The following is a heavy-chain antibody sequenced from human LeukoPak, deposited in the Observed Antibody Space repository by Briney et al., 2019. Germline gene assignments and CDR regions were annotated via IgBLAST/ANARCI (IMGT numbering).Heavy chain of an antibody. Sequence: GGSLSLSCPASGFIFSRYWMHWVGPPPGKGLVWVSRINSDGSNTNYENSVKGRFTISRDNAKNTLYLQMNSLRAEDTAVFYCARVRDISCHWEFLDYWGQGTMVTVSS. CDR2: INSDGSNT. D-gene: IGHD3-10*01. J-gene: IGHJ4*02. CDR1: GFIFSRYW. V-gene: IGHV3-74*01. CDR3: ARVRDISCHWEFLDY.